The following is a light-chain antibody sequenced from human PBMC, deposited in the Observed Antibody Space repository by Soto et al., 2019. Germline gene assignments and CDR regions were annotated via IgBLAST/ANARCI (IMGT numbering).Light chain of an antibody. CDR1: QSVSTS. J-gene: IGKJ1*01. CDR3: QQGTNWPLT. V-gene: IGKV3-11*01. Sequence: ETVLTQSPATLSLSPGERATLSCRASQSVSTSLAWYQQKPGQAPRLLIYDASHRATGIPARFSGSGSGTDFALTISSLEPEDFAVYYCQQGTNWPLTFGQGTKVDIK. CDR2: DAS.